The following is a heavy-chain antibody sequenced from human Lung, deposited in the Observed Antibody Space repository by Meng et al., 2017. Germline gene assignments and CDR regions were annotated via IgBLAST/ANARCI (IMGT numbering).Heavy chain of an antibody. CDR2: IRGDGGSI. CDR1: GFTFRSSW. Sequence: EVQVVESGGGLVQPGGSLRLSCAASGFTFRSSWMHWVRQAPGKGLVWVSRIRGDGGSIVYADSVKGRFTISRDNAKNTLFLQMNSLRAEDTAVYYCARESGYFEYWGQGILVTVSS. J-gene: IGHJ4*02. CDR3: ARESGYFEY. V-gene: IGHV3-74*03.